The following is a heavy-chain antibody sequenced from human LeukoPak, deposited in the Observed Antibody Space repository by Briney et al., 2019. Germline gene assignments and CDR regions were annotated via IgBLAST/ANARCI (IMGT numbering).Heavy chain of an antibody. V-gene: IGHV4-38-2*02. Sequence: SETLSLTCTVSGYSISSGYYWGWIRQPPGKGLEWIGSIYHSGSTYYNPSLKSRVTISVDTSKNQFSLKLSSVTAADTAVYYCARWDNWNAFDYWGQGTLVTVSS. CDR2: IYHSGST. J-gene: IGHJ4*02. CDR1: GYSISSGYY. CDR3: ARWDNWNAFDY. D-gene: IGHD1-1*01.